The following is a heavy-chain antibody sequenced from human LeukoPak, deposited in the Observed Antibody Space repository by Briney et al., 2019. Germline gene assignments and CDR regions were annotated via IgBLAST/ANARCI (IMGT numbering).Heavy chain of an antibody. V-gene: IGHV4-59*01. CDR3: ARSRAYDYHFDN. J-gene: IGHJ4*02. CDR2: IFYSGST. CDR1: GVSISSYY. D-gene: IGHD5-12*01. Sequence: SETLSLTCTVSGVSISSYYWSWIRQSPGKGLEWIGYIFYSGSTNYNPSLKSRVSISVDTSKNQFSLKLTSVTAADTAVYYCARSRAYDYHFDNWGQGTLVTVSS.